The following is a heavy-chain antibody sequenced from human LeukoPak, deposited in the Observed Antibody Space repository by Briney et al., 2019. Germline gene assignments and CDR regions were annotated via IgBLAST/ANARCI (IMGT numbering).Heavy chain of an antibody. Sequence: GESLKIPCETSDYMFSIYWSAWVRQVPGTGLEGFEAIYPEDSDTRYGHSFQGKGTMSADRSVRTAYLQWDSLKASDTGVYYCARSRGRSGTINWFDPWGQGTQVTVSS. CDR1: DYMFSIYW. CDR3: ARSRGRSGTINWFDP. CDR2: IYPEDSDT. V-gene: IGHV5-51*01. J-gene: IGHJ5*02. D-gene: IGHD3-10*01.